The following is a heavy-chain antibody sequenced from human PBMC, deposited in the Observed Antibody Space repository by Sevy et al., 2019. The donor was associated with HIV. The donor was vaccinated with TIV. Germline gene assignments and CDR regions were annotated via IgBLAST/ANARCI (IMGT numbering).Heavy chain of an antibody. Sequence: GGSLRLSCAASGLTLTTTGMSWVRQAPGKGLEWVAGVTSDGTTYYADSVRDRFTVSRDNSKNTLYLQLNSLRADDTAVFYCAGGDTTTLTDLDYWGQGTLVTVS. CDR3: AGGDTTTLTDLDY. V-gene: IGHV3-23*01. CDR2: VTSDGTT. D-gene: IGHD3-16*01. J-gene: IGHJ4*02. CDR1: GLTLTTTG.